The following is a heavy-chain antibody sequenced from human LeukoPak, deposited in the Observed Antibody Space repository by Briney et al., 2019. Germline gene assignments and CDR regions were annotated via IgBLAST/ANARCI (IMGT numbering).Heavy chain of an antibody. CDR3: ARDRVLLWFGDGWYFDL. Sequence: SETLSLTCTVSGYSISSGYYWGWIRQRPGKGLEWIGSIYHSGSTYYNPSLKSRVTISVDTSKNQFSLKLSSVTAADTAVYYCARDRVLLWFGDGWYFDLWGRGTLVTVSS. J-gene: IGHJ2*01. D-gene: IGHD3-10*01. CDR2: IYHSGST. V-gene: IGHV4-38-2*02. CDR1: GYSISSGYY.